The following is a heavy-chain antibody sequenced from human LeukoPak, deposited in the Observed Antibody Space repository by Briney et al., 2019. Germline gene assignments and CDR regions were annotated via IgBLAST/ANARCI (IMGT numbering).Heavy chain of an antibody. CDR2: NNPNSGFT. J-gene: IGHJ4*02. V-gene: IGHV1-2*02. CDR1: GYSFIDYY. CDR3: VRDHDTPLDY. Sequence: ASVKVSCKASGYSFIDYYLHWVRQAPGQGREWMGWNNPNSGFTNYAQKFQGRVTMTKDTSISTAYMELSRLSSDDKAVYYCVRDHDTPLDYWGQGTLITVSS. D-gene: IGHD2-15*01.